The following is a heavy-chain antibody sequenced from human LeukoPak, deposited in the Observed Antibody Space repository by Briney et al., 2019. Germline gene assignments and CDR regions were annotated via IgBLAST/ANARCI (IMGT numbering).Heavy chain of an antibody. CDR3: ARDGDYGLTYYDFWSGYQYVDY. J-gene: IGHJ4*02. CDR2: IDPSGGST. V-gene: IGHV1-46*01. D-gene: IGHD3-3*01. Sequence: ASVKVSCKASGYTFTSYYMHWVRQAPGQGLEWMGIIDPSGGSTSYAQKFQGRVTMTRDTSTSTAYMELRSLRSDDTAVYYCARDGDYGLTYYDFWSGYQYVDYWGQGTLVTVSS. CDR1: GYTFTSYY.